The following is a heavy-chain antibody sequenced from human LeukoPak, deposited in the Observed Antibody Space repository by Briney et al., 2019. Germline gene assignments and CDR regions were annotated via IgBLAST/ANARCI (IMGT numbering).Heavy chain of an antibody. D-gene: IGHD1-26*01. J-gene: IGHJ4*02. CDR3: ARGGYSGSYYLLDY. Sequence: APVKVSCKASGGTFSSYAISWVRQAPGQGLEWTGGIIPIFGTANYAQKFQGRVTITADESTSTAYMELSSLRSEDTAVYYCARGGYSGSYYLLDYWGQGTLVTVSS. CDR1: GGTFSSYA. V-gene: IGHV1-69*13. CDR2: IIPIFGTA.